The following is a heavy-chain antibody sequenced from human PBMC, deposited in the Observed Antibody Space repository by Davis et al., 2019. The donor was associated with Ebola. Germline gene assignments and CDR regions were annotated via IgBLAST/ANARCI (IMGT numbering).Heavy chain of an antibody. CDR3: AKDAGRTFDY. D-gene: IGHD1-1*01. Sequence: GGSQRLSCAASGFTLSTYWMHWVRQAPGKGLEWVAFIRYDGSNKYYADSVKGRFTISRDNSKNTLYLQMNSLRAEDTAVYYCAKDAGRTFDYWGQGTLVTVSS. V-gene: IGHV3-30*02. CDR1: GFTLSTYW. J-gene: IGHJ4*02. CDR2: IRYDGSNK.